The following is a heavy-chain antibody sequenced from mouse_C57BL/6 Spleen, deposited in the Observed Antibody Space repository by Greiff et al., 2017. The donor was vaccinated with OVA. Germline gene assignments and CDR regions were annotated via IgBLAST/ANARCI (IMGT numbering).Heavy chain of an antibody. J-gene: IGHJ3*01. Sequence: QVQLQQPGAELVMPGASVKLSCKASGYTFTSYWMHWVKQRPGQGLAWIGNIYPSDSETHYNQKFKDKATLTVDKSSSTAYMQLSSLTSEDSAVYYCARRDYYGSSGFAYWGKGTLVTVSA. V-gene: IGHV1-61*01. CDR1: GYTFTSYW. CDR2: IYPSDSET. CDR3: ARRDYYGSSGFAY. D-gene: IGHD1-1*01.